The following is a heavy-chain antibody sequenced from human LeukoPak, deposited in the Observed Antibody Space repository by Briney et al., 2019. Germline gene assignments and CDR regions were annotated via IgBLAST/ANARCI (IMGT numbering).Heavy chain of an antibody. CDR1: GFTFSSYG. J-gene: IGHJ4*02. Sequence: GGSLRLSCAASGFTFSSYGMHWVRQAPGKGLEWVAVISYDGSNKYYADSVKGRFTISRDNSKNTLYLQMNSLRAEDTAVYYCAKDFGIELLDPTSSDYWGQGTLVTVSS. CDR2: ISYDGSNK. CDR3: AKDFGIELLDPTSSDY. D-gene: IGHD1-26*01. V-gene: IGHV3-30*18.